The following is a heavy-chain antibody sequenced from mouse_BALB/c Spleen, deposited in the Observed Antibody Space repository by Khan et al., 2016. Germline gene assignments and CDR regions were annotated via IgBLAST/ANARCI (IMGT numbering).Heavy chain of an antibody. CDR3: ADALFVY. CDR1: GYTSANYW. V-gene: IGHV1-87*01. CDR2: IYPGDGDT. Sequence: QVQLQQSGAELARPGASVRLSCKASGYTSANYWMQWVKQRPGQGLEWIGSIYPGDGDTRYSQKFKDKATLPAAKSYSLAYMLLRSVESEDAAVYYGADALFVYWGQGTLVTVSA. J-gene: IGHJ3*01.